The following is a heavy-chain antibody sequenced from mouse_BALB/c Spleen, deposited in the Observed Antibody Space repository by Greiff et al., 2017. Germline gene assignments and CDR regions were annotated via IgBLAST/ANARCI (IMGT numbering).Heavy chain of an antibody. Sequence: VQLQQSGAELVKPGASVKLSCTASGFNIKDTYMHWVKQRPEQGLEWIGRIDPANGNTKYDPKFQGKATITADTSSNTAYLQLSSLTSEDTAVYYCARGTATSDYYAMDYWGQGTSATVSS. J-gene: IGHJ4*01. D-gene: IGHD1-2*01. CDR1: GFNIKDTY. V-gene: IGHV14-3*02. CDR2: IDPANGNT. CDR3: ARGTATSDYYAMDY.